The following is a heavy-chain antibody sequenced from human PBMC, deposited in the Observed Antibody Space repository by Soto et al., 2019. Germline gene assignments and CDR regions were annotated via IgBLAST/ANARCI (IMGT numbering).Heavy chain of an antibody. Sequence: SETLSLTCSVSAGSLSSGAYYWTWIRQHPGKGLEWIGSIYYSGSTYYNPSLKSRVTISVDTSKNQFSLKLSSVTAADTAVYYCARLPIVATSYYFDYWGQGTLVTVSS. D-gene: IGHD5-12*01. CDR3: ARLPIVATSYYFDY. J-gene: IGHJ4*02. CDR1: AGSLSSGAYY. V-gene: IGHV4-39*01. CDR2: IYYSGST.